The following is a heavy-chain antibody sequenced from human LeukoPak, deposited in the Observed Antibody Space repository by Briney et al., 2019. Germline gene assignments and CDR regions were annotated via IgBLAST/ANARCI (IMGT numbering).Heavy chain of an antibody. J-gene: IGHJ3*02. D-gene: IGHD5-24*01. CDR1: GGSISSYY. Sequence: SETLSLTCTVSGGSISSYYWSWIRQPPGKGLEWIGYIYYSGSTNYNPSLKSRVTISVDTSKNQFSLKLSSVTAADMAVYYCARGRRDGYNRAPAGAFDIWGQGTMVTVSS. CDR2: IYYSGST. V-gene: IGHV4-59*01. CDR3: ARGRRDGYNRAPAGAFDI.